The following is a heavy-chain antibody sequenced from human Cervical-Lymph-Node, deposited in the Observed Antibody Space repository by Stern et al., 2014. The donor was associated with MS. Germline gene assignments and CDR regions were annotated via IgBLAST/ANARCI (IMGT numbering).Heavy chain of an antibody. Sequence: VQLVQSGGGLVQPGGSLRLSCAASGFTVSSNYMTWVRQAPGKGLEWVSVVYSGGFTDYADSVRGRFTIPRDNFKNTLFLQMNSLRAEDTALYYCARALGDYNDYWGQGTLVTVSS. D-gene: IGHD3-16*01. CDR2: VYSGGFT. CDR1: GFTVSSNY. J-gene: IGHJ4*02. CDR3: ARALGDYNDY. V-gene: IGHV3-66*01.